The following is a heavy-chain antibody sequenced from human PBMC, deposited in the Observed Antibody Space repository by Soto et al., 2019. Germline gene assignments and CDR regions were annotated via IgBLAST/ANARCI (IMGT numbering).Heavy chain of an antibody. Sequence: QVQLVQSGAEVKKPGSSVTVSCKASGGTFSSYTICWVRQDHGQGLEWMGGIIPIFGTANYAQKFQGRVTITADKSTSTAYMELSSLRSEHPAVYYCARGNHRWLQLWYFDLWGRGTLVTVSS. CDR2: IIPIFGTA. CDR1: GGTFSSYT. CDR3: ARGNHRWLQLWYFDL. D-gene: IGHD5-12*01. V-gene: IGHV1-69*14. J-gene: IGHJ2*01.